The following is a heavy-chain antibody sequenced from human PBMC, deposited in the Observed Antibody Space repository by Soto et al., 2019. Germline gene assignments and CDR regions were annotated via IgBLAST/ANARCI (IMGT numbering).Heavy chain of an antibody. Sequence: SETLSLTCAVYCGSFSGYYWSWMRLPPGKGLEWIGEIDHSGSVNYNPSLKMRLTMSVDTSKTQFSLKLSSVTAADTAVYYCARSDNRNSLYGLDVWGQGTAVPVSS. D-gene: IGHD1-7*01. CDR3: ARSDNRNSLYGLDV. J-gene: IGHJ6*02. V-gene: IGHV4-34*01. CDR1: CGSFSGYY. CDR2: IDHSGSV.